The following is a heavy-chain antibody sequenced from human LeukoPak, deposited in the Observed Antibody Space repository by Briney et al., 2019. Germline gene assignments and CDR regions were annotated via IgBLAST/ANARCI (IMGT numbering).Heavy chain of an antibody. CDR3: ARDRGYSSSWYDY. D-gene: IGHD6-13*01. CDR1: GGTFSSYA. J-gene: IGHJ4*02. Sequence: SVKVSCKASGGTFSSYAISWVRQAPGQGLEWMGRIIPIFGTANYAQKFQGRVTITTDESTSTAYMELSRLRSEDTAVYYCARDRGYSSSWYDYWGQGTLVTVSS. CDR2: IIPIFGTA. V-gene: IGHV1-69*05.